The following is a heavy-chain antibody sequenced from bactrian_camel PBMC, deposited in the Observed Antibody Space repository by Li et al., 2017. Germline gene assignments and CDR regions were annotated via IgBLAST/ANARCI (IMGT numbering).Heavy chain of an antibody. CDR3: ATVSSVWKRCDGAVAFDQ. CDR1: GFNYRQYC. Sequence: HVQLVESGGALVQPGGSLRLSCAASGFNYRQYCLGWSRDGPNKGREGVASIDRDGSVAYADFVKGRYTISRDSETNILYLQMTDLKPEDTGMYYCATVSSVWKRCDGAVAFDQWGPGTQVTVS. D-gene: IGHD3*01. J-gene: IGHJ4*01. V-gene: IGHV3S9*01. CDR2: IDRDGSV.